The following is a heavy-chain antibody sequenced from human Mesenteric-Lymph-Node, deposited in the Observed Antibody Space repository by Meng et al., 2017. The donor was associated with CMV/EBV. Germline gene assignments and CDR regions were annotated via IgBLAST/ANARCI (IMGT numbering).Heavy chain of an antibody. CDR3: AKDLEYVGDIAVRPGFDY. D-gene: IGHD6-6*01. Sequence: GGSLRLSCTASGFTFGDYAMSWVRQAPGKGLEWVSGISGGGSRLYYADSVRGRFTISRDNFRNTLYLQMNSLRDEDTALYYCAKDLEYVGDIAVRPGFDYWGQGTLVTVSS. V-gene: IGHV3-23*01. CDR1: GFTFGDYA. J-gene: IGHJ4*02. CDR2: ISGGGSRL.